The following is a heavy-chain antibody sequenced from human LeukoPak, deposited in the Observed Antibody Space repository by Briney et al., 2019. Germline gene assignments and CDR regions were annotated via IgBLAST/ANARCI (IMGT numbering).Heavy chain of an antibody. J-gene: IGHJ4*02. CDR1: GFTFSSYD. D-gene: IGHD3-22*01. CDR3: AKSEISSGPPIDY. Sequence: GGSLRLSCAASGFTFSSYDMSWVRQAPGKGPEWVSAVSGSDGSTYYADSVKGRFTISRDNSKNTLSPQMNSLRAEDTAVYYCAKSEISSGPPIDYWGQGTLVTVSS. V-gene: IGHV3-23*01. CDR2: VSGSDGST.